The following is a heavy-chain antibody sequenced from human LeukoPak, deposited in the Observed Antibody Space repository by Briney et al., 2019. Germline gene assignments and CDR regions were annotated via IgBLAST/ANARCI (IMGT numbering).Heavy chain of an antibody. D-gene: IGHD3-22*01. CDR3: ARARPGANSSGLPDPRQGWFDP. Sequence: ASVKVSCKAPGESFSTYVIHWVRQAPGQGLEWMGGIIPMSGTANYTQRFQGRVTITADKSTSTAYMELSSLRSEDTAVYYCARARPGANSSGLPDPRQGWFDPWGQGTLVTVSS. J-gene: IGHJ5*02. V-gene: IGHV1-69*06. CDR1: GESFSTYV. CDR2: IIPMSGTA.